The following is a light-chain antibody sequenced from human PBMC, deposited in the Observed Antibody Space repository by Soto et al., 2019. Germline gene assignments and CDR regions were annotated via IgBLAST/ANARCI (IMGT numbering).Light chain of an antibody. J-gene: IGLJ3*02. CDR2: EVT. CDR1: SSDVGGYNS. V-gene: IGLV2-8*01. Sequence: QSALTQPPSASGSPGQSVIISCTGTSSDVGGYNSVSWYQQHPGKAPKVIIYEVTKRPSGVPDRFSDSKSGNTASLTVSGLQAEDDADYYCSSYAGSNNVLFGGGTKVTVL. CDR3: SSYAGSNNVL.